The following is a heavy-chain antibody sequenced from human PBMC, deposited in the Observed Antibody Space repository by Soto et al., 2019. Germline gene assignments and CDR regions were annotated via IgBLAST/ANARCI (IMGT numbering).Heavy chain of an antibody. CDR1: GYTFTSYW. Sequence: GESLKISCEGSGYTFTSYWITWVRQMSGKGLEWMGTIDPSDSFIYLSPSLQGHVTISVTKSITTVFLQWSSLRASDTAMYYCARQIYDSDTGPNFQYYFESLGQGTPVTVSS. V-gene: IGHV5-10-1*01. J-gene: IGHJ4*02. CDR2: IDPSDSFI. CDR3: ARQIYDSDTGPNFQYYFES. D-gene: IGHD3-22*01.